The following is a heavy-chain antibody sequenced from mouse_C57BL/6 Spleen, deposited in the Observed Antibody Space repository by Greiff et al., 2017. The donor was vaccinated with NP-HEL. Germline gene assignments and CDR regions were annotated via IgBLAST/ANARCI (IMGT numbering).Heavy chain of an antibody. J-gene: IGHJ4*01. V-gene: IGHV1-53*01. Sequence: QVQLQQPGTELVKPGASVKLSCKASGYTFTSYWMHWVKQRPGQGLEWIGNINSSNGGTNYNEKFKSKATLTVDKSSSTAYMQLSSLTSEDSAVYYCARDGYPYYAMDYWGQGTSVTVSS. CDR3: ARDGYPYYAMDY. CDR1: GYTFTSYW. D-gene: IGHD2-3*01. CDR2: INSSNGGT.